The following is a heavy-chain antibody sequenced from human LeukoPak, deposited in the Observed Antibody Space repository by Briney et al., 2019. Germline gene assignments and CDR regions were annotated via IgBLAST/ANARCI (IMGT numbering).Heavy chain of an antibody. CDR3: AKGGSSWYYYYYYMDV. Sequence: GGSLRLSCAASGFTFSSYAMSWVRQAPGKGLEWVSAISGSGGSTYYADSVKGRFTISRDNSRNTLYLQMNSLRAEDTAVYYCAKGGSSWYYYYYYMDVWGKGTTVTVSS. CDR1: GFTFSSYA. V-gene: IGHV3-23*01. J-gene: IGHJ6*03. CDR2: ISGSGGST. D-gene: IGHD6-13*01.